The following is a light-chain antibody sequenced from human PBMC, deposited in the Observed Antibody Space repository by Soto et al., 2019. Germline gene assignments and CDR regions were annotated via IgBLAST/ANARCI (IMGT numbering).Light chain of an antibody. CDR3: QQYSTFPLT. Sequence: DIAMTQSPSTLSASIGDRLTITCRASQTISTWLAWDQQKPGKAPNLLIYKASTLQSGVPSRFSGSGSGTEFTLTITNLQPEDFAIFYCQQYSTFPLTFGQGTQVEIK. J-gene: IGKJ2*01. V-gene: IGKV1-5*03. CDR2: KAS. CDR1: QTISTW.